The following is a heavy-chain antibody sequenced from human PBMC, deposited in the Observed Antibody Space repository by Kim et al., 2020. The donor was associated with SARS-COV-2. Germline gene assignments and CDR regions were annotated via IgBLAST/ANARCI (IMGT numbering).Heavy chain of an antibody. CDR2: A. J-gene: IGHJ3*02. CDR3: ARLATNDAFDI. Sequence: ATYAQKFQGRVTIAADESTSTAYMELSSLRSEDTAVYYCARLATNDAFDIWGQGTMVTVSS. D-gene: IGHD3-3*02. V-gene: IGHV1-69*01.